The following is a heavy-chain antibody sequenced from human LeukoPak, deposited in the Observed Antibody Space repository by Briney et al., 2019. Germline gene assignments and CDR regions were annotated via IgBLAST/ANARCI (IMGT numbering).Heavy chain of an antibody. Sequence: GGGLRLSCAAPVFTFGDFWMSWVRQAPGKGPEWVANIQQDGSDQNYGDSVKGRFTISRDKVKNSLYLQKNSLRAEGTAIYYCARDKIVGPAHLDHWGLGILDRVS. CDR1: VFTFGDFW. CDR2: IQQDGSDQ. J-gene: IGHJ4*02. V-gene: IGHV3-7*01. CDR3: ARDKIVGPAHLDH. D-gene: IGHD1-26*01.